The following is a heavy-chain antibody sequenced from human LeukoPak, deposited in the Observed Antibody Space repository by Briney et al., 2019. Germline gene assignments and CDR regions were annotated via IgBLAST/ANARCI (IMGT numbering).Heavy chain of an antibody. CDR3: AGVVAATRYFDY. CDR2: ISGSGGST. J-gene: IGHJ4*02. V-gene: IGHV3-23*01. D-gene: IGHD2-15*01. Sequence: GGSLRLSCAASGFTFSSYAMSWVRQAPGKGLEWVSAISGSGGSTYYADSVKGRFTISRDNSKNTLYLQMNSLRAEDTAVYYCAGVVAATRYFDYWGQGTLVTVSS. CDR1: GFTFSSYA.